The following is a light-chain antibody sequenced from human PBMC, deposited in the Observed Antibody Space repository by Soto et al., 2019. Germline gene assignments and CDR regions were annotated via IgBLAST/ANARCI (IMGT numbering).Light chain of an antibody. CDR1: SSDVGDYNY. Sequence: QSVLTQPASVSGSPGQSITISCTGTSSDVGDYNYVSWYQQHPDKAPKLMIYEVSNRPSGVSSRFSGSKSGNTASLTISGLQAEDEADYYCSSYTSSGTLVFGGGTKLTVL. J-gene: IGLJ2*01. V-gene: IGLV2-14*01. CDR3: SSYTSSGTLV. CDR2: EVS.